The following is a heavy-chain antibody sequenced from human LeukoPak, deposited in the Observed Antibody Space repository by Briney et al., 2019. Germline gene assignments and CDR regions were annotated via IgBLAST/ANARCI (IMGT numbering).Heavy chain of an antibody. D-gene: IGHD3-10*01. CDR2: INSDGSST. CDR1: GFTFSSYW. Sequence: GGSLRLSCAASGFTFSSYWMHWVRQAPGKGLVWVSRINSDGSSTSYADSVKGRFTISRDNAKNSLYLQMNSLRAEDTALYYCAKDKSSGSAFGLSSFDIWGQGTMVTVSS. V-gene: IGHV3-74*01. CDR3: AKDKSSGSAFGLSSFDI. J-gene: IGHJ3*02.